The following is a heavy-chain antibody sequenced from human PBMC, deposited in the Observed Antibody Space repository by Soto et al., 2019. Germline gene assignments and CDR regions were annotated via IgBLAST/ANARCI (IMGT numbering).Heavy chain of an antibody. D-gene: IGHD3-22*01. CDR2: INHSGST. V-gene: IGHV4-34*01. Sequence: PSETLSLTCAVYGGSFSGYYWSWIRQPPGKGLEWIGEINHSGSTNYNPSLKSRVTISVDTSKNQFSLKLSSVTAADTAVYYCARGRYYDSSGYYAGWDQGTLVTVSS. CDR3: ARGRYYDSSGYYAG. J-gene: IGHJ4*02. CDR1: GGSFSGYY.